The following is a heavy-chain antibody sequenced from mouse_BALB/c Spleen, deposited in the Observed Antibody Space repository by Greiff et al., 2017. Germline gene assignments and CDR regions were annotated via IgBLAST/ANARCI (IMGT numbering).Heavy chain of an antibody. CDR1: GFTFSSYA. CDR3: ARVDGSSYYFDY. J-gene: IGHJ2*01. CDR2: ISSGGST. Sequence: DVMLVESGGGLVKPGGSLKLSCAASGFTFSSYAMSWVRQTPEKRLEWVASISSGGSTYYPDSVKGRFTISRDNARNILYLQMSSLRSEDTAMYYCARVDGSSYYFDYRGQGTTLTVSS. V-gene: IGHV5-6-5*01. D-gene: IGHD1-1*01.